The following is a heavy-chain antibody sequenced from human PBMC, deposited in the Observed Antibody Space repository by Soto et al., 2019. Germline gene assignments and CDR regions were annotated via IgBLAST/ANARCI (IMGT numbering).Heavy chain of an antibody. CDR3: ARDHCTNGVCYIMWFAP. CDR1: RYTFTSYA. Sequence: ASVKVSCKASRYTFTSYAMHWVRQAPGQRLEWMGWINAGNGNTKYSQKFQGRVTITRDTSASTAYMELSSLRSEDTAVYYCARDHCTNGVCYIMWFAPWGQGTLVTVSS. J-gene: IGHJ5*02. V-gene: IGHV1-3*01. CDR2: INAGNGNT. D-gene: IGHD2-8*01.